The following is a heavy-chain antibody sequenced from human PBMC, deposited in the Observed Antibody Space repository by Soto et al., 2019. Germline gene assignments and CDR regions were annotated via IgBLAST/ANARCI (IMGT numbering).Heavy chain of an antibody. D-gene: IGHD3-10*01. V-gene: IGHV3-21*01. CDR1: GFTFSSYS. Sequence: EVQLVESGGGLVKPGGSLRLSCAASGFTFSSYSMNWVRQAPGKGLEWVSSISSSSSYIYYADSVKGRFTISRDNAKNARYRQRNSRRAEDTAVYYCAREGGGDRVRGVIGFDYWGQGTLVTVSS. CDR2: ISSSSSYI. CDR3: AREGGGDRVRGVIGFDY. J-gene: IGHJ4*02.